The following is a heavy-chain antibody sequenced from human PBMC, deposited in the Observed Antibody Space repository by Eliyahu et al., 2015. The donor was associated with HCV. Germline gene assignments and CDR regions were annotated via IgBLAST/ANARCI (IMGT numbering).Heavy chain of an antibody. D-gene: IGHD1-1*01. Sequence: QVQXVESGGGVVXPGGSLSLSCAXSGFSFSXXAMHWVRQAPGKGLEWVAVIXYDGSNKFYADAVKGRLTISRDNSKSTVYLQMNSLRTEDTAMFYCARDRGAGAWNYYYGMDVWGQGTTVTVSS. CDR1: GFSFSXXA. CDR3: ARDRGAGAWNYYYGMDV. V-gene: IGHV3-30*01. J-gene: IGHJ6*02. CDR2: IXYDGSNK.